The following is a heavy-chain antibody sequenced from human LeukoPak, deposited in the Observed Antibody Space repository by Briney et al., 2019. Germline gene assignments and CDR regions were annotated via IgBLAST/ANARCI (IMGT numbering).Heavy chain of an antibody. J-gene: IGHJ4*02. CDR3: TREYSTSSPGY. V-gene: IGHV5-51*01. D-gene: IGHD6-6*01. CDR2: TYPSDSDT. Sequence: GESLKISCKGSGYTFTSYWIGWVRQMPGKGLEWMGVTYPSDSDTRYSPSFQGQVTISADKSIGTAYLQWSSLKASDTAIYYCTREYSTSSPGYWGQGTLVTVSS. CDR1: GYTFTSYW.